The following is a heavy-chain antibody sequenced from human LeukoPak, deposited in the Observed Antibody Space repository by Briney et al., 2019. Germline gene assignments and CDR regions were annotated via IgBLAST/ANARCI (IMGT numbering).Heavy chain of an antibody. V-gene: IGHV3-48*03. CDR3: ARSFDF. J-gene: IGHJ4*02. CDR1: GFTFSSYE. Sequence: GGSLRLSCAASGFTFSSYEMNWVRQAPGKGLEWVSYISSNGNTIYYADFVKGRFTISRDNAKNSLYLQMNIVRADDTVVYFCARSFDFWGQGTLVTVSS. CDR2: ISSNGNTI.